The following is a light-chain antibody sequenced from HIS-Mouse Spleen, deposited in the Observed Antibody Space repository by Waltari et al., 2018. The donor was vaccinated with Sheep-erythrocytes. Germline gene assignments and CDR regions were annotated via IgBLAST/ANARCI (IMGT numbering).Light chain of an antibody. CDR3: CSYAGSYNHV. CDR2: DVS. J-gene: IGLJ1*01. CDR1: SSDVGGYNY. Sequence: QSALTQPRSVSGSPGQSVSISCTGTSSDVGGYNYGPCYQQHPGKAPKLMIYDVSKRPSGVPDRFSGSKSGNTASLTISGLQAEDEADYYCCSYAGSYNHVFATGTKVTVL. V-gene: IGLV2-11*01.